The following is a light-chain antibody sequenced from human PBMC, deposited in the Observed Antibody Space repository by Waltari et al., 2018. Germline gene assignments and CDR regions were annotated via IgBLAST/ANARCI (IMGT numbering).Light chain of an antibody. CDR2: EVS. Sequence: QSALTQPRSVSGSPGQSVTISCTGTSSYVGAYNYVSWYQQHPGKAPKLMIYEVSNRPSGVSDRFSGSKSGNTASLTISGLQAEDEADYYCCSYAGSYTFGVFGTGTKVTVL. CDR1: SSYVGAYNY. J-gene: IGLJ1*01. V-gene: IGLV2-11*01. CDR3: CSYAGSYTFGV.